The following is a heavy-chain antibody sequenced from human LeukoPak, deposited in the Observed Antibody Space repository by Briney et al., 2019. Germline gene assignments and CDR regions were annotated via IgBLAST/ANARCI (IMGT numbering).Heavy chain of an antibody. CDR1: GLTFSSYA. D-gene: IGHD3-22*01. CDR2: ISGSGGST. V-gene: IGHV3-23*01. J-gene: IGHJ4*02. Sequence: GGSLRLSCAASGLTFSSYAMSWVRQAPGKGLEWVSAISGSGGSTYYADSVKGRFTISRDNSKNTLYLQMNSLRAEDTAVYYCAKPLPYYYDSSEGGGLDYWGQGTLVTVSS. CDR3: AKPLPYYYDSSEGGGLDY.